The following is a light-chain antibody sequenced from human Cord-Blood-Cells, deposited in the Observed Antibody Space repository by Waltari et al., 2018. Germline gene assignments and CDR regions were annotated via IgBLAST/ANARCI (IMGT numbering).Light chain of an antibody. Sequence: QLVLTQSPPASASLGASVKLTCTLRSGHSSYAISWHQQQPEKGPRYLMKLNSDGSHSKGDGIPDRFSGSSSGAERYLTISSLQSEDEADYYCQTWGTGFWVFGGGTKLTVL. CDR2: LNSDGSH. CDR3: QTWGTGFWV. CDR1: SGHSSYA. V-gene: IGLV4-69*01. J-gene: IGLJ3*02.